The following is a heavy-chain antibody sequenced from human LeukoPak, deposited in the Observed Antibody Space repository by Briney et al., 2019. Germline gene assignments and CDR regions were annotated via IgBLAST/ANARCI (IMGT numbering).Heavy chain of an antibody. Sequence: GRSLRLSCAASGSTFSSYGMHWVRQAPGKGLEWVAVISYDGSNKYYADSVKGRFTISRDNSKNTLYLQMNSLRAEDTAVYYCAKDRDWYYFDYWGQRTLVSVSS. D-gene: IGHD5-24*01. J-gene: IGHJ4*02. CDR1: GSTFSSYG. CDR3: AKDRDWYYFDY. V-gene: IGHV3-30*18. CDR2: ISYDGSNK.